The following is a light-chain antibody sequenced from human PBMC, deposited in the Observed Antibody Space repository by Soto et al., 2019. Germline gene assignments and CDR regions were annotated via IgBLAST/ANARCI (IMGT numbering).Light chain of an antibody. CDR1: QSVSNN. Sequence: EIVMPQSPATLSVSPGERATLSCRASQSVSNNLAWYQRRPGQAPSLLIYGASTRATGIPARFSGSGSGTEFTLTISSLQSEDFAVYYCQQYSKWPPITFGQGTRLEI. V-gene: IGKV3-15*01. J-gene: IGKJ5*01. CDR3: QQYSKWPPIT. CDR2: GAS.